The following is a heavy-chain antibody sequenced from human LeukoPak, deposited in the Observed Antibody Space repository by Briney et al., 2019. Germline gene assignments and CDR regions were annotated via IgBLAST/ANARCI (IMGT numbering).Heavy chain of an antibody. J-gene: IGHJ4*02. V-gene: IGHV1-69*05. CDR2: IIPIFGTA. Sequence: SVKVSCKASGGTFSSYAISWVRQAPGQGLEWMGGIIPIFGTANYAQKFQGRVTITTDESTSTAYMELSSLRSEDTAVYYCARVGPWGPYFDYWGQGALVTVPS. CDR1: GGTFSSYA. D-gene: IGHD3-16*01. CDR3: ARVGPWGPYFDY.